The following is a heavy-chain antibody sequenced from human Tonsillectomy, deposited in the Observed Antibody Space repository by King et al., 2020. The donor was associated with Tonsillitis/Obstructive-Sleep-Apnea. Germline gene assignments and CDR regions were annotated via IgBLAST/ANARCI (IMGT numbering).Heavy chain of an antibody. CDR1: GFTFRGYW. D-gene: IGHD3-16*01. CDR3: ARGHGGREYHLDQ. CDR2: IDSDGSTT. V-gene: IGHV3-74*01. Sequence: DVQLVESGGGLAQPGGSLRLSCAASGFTFRGYWMHWVRQAPGEGLVWVSRIDSDGSTTNYADSGKGRFTISRDNAKNTLYFQMNSLRAEDTAIYYCARGHGGREYHLDQWGQGTLVTVSS. J-gene: IGHJ4*02.